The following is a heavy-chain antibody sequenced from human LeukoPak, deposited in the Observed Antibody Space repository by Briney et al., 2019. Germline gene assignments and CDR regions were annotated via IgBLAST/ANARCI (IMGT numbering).Heavy chain of an antibody. CDR3: AKARDWSDGSAFDI. J-gene: IGHJ3*02. D-gene: IGHD1-1*01. CDR2: ISYDGSNK. V-gene: IGHV3-30*18. Sequence: GGSLRLSCAASGFTFSSYGMHWVRQAPGKGLEWVAVISYDGSNKYYADSVKGRFTISRDNSKNTLYLQMNSLRAEDTAVYYCAKARDWSDGSAFDIWGQGTMVTVSS. CDR1: GFTFSSYG.